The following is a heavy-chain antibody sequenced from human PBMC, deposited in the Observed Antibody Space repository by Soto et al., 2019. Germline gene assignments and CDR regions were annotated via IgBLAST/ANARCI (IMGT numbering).Heavy chain of an antibody. J-gene: IGHJ3*02. CDR3: TGGTYYNYIWGSYRPAFFDI. CDR1: GINFGDYA. CDR2: IRSKTYGGTT. V-gene: IGHV3-49*03. Sequence: GGSLRLSCTASGINFGDYAMSWFRQAPGKGLEYVGFIRSKTYGGTTEYAASVKDRFTISRDDSKRIAYLQMNSLKTEDTALYYCTGGTYYNYIWGSYRPAFFDIWGQGTMVTVSS. D-gene: IGHD3-16*01.